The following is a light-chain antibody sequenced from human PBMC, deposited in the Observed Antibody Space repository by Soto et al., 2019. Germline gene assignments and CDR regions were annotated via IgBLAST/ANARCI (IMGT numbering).Light chain of an antibody. CDR3: QQYHSYWT. J-gene: IGKJ1*01. Sequence: AIQMTQSPASLSASTGAIVTITFRASQGISSYLAWYQQKPGKAPKLLIYAASTLQSGVPSRFSGSGSGTEFTLTISSLQTDDFSTYYCQQYHSYWTFGQGTKVDTK. CDR2: AAS. CDR1: QGISSY. V-gene: IGKV1-8*01.